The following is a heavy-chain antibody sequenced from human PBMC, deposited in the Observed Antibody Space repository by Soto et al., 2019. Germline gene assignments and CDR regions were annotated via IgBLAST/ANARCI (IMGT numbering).Heavy chain of an antibody. CDR2: INPNSGGT. CDR1: GYTFTGYY. Sequence: ASVKVSCKASGYTFTGYYMHWVRQAPGQGLEWMGWINPNSGGTNYAQKFQGWVTMTRDTSISTAYMELSRLRSDDTAVYYCARDWGQQDVYDFDYWGQGTLVTVSS. V-gene: IGHV1-2*04. CDR3: ARDWGQQDVYDFDY. J-gene: IGHJ4*02. D-gene: IGHD3-16*01.